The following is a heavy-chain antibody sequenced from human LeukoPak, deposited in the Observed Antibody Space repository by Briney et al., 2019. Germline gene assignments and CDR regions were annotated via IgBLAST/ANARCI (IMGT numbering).Heavy chain of an antibody. CDR3: AKAAVGYYDRGGFDY. V-gene: IGHV3-23*01. Sequence: GGSLRLSCAASGFTFSSYAMSWVRQAPGKGLEWVSAISGSGGSTYYADSVKGRFTISRDNSKNTLYLQMNSLRAEDTAVYYRAKAAVGYYDRGGFDYWGQGTLVTVSS. J-gene: IGHJ4*02. CDR2: ISGSGGST. CDR1: GFTFSSYA. D-gene: IGHD3-22*01.